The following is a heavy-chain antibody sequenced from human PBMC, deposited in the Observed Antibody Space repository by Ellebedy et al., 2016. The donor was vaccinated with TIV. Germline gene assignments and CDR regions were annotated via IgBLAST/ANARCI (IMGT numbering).Heavy chain of an antibody. CDR3: ARVQTAAARRTVGYYGMDV. J-gene: IGHJ6*02. D-gene: IGHD2-8*02. CDR2: IYYSGST. V-gene: IGHV4-59*12. CDR1: GGSISSYY. Sequence: MPSETLSLTCTVSGGSISSYYWSWIRQPPGKGLEWIGYIYYSGSTNYNPSLKSRVTISVDTSKNQFSLKLSSVTAADTAVYYCARVQTAAARRTVGYYGMDVWGQGTTVTVSS.